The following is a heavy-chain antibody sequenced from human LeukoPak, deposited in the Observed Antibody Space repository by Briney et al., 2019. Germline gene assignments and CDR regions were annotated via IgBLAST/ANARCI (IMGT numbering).Heavy chain of an antibody. Sequence: GASVKVSCKASGYTFTSYYMHWVRQAPGQGLEWMGWINPDSGGTNYAQKFQGRVTMTRDTSISTAYMELSRLTSDDTAVYYCARGAITIFGVAHDFWGQGTLVTVSS. CDR3: ARGAITIFGVAHDF. CDR2: INPDSGGT. D-gene: IGHD3-3*01. CDR1: GYTFTSYY. J-gene: IGHJ4*02. V-gene: IGHV1-2*02.